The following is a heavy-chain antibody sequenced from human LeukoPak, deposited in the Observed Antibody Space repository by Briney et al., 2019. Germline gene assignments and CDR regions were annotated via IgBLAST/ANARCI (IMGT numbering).Heavy chain of an antibody. CDR1: GFTFSSYS. D-gene: IGHD6-13*01. J-gene: IGHJ4*02. V-gene: IGHV3-30*18. CDR3: AELPEQQLVHNFDY. Sequence: GGSLRLSCAASGFTFSSYSMNWVRQAPGKGLEWVSVISYDGSNKYYADSVKGRFTISRDNSKNTLYLQMNSLRAEDTAVYYCAELPEQQLVHNFDYWGQGTLVTVSS. CDR2: ISYDGSNK.